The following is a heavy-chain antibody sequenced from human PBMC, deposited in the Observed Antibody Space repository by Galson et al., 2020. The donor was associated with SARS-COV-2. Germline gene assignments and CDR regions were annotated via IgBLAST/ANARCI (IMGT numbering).Heavy chain of an antibody. D-gene: IGHD3-3*01. CDR3: ARHTAYYDFWSAYDKPSGMDV. V-gene: IGHV5-51*01. Sequence: KIGESLKISCKGSGYSFTDYWIGWVRQLPGKGLEWMGVIYPGDSDTRYNPSFQGQVTISADESISTAYLQWSSLKASDTAMYYCARHTAYYDFWSAYDKPSGMDVWGQGTTVTVSS. CDR1: GYSFTDYW. J-gene: IGHJ6*02. CDR2: IYPGDSDT.